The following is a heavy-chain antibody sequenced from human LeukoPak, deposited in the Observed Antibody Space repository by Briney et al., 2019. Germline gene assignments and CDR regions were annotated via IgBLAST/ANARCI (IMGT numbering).Heavy chain of an antibody. CDR3: ARSLLWFEEGYYFDY. Sequence: SETLSLTCAVYGGSFSGYYWSWIRQHPGKGLEWIGYIYYSGSTYYNPSLKSRVTISVDTSKNQFSLKLSSVTAADTAVYYCARSLLWFEEGYYFDYWGQGTLVTVSS. V-gene: IGHV4-31*11. CDR1: GGSFSGYY. J-gene: IGHJ4*02. D-gene: IGHD3-10*01. CDR2: IYYSGST.